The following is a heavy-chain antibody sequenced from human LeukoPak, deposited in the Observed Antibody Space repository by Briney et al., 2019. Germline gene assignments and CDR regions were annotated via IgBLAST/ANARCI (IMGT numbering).Heavy chain of an antibody. D-gene: IGHD6-19*01. CDR1: GGSISSSNW. CDR2: IYHSGST. V-gene: IGHV4-4*02. Sequence: SGTLSLTCAVSGGSISSSNWWSWVRQPPGKGLEWIGEIYHSGSTNCNPSLKSRVTISVDKSKNQFSLKLSSVTAADTAVYYCARGGGGWYEDYYYGMDVWGQGTTVTVSS. J-gene: IGHJ6*02. CDR3: ARGGGGWYEDYYYGMDV.